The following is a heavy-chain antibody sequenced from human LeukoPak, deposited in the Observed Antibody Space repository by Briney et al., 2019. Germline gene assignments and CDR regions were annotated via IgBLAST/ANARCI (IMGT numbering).Heavy chain of an antibody. V-gene: IGHV3-21*01. J-gene: IGHJ4*02. CDR3: ARGGNYDSSGYDGY. CDR1: GFTFSSYS. Sequence: PGGSLRLSCAAYGFTFSSYSMNWVRQAPGKGLEWVSSISSSSSYIYYADSVKGRFTISRDNAKNSLYLQMNSLRAEDTAVYYCARGGNYDSSGYDGYWGQGTLVTVSS. CDR2: ISSSSSYI. D-gene: IGHD3-22*01.